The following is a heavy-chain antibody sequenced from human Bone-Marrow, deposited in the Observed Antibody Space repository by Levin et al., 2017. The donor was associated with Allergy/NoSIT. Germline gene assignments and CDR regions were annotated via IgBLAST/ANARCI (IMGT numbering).Heavy chain of an antibody. CDR1: GFTFSSYW. J-gene: IGHJ4*02. V-gene: IGHV3-74*01. CDR2: INPDGIST. CDR3: TTLYSLTSDY. Sequence: LSLTCAASGFTFSSYWMYWVRQAPGKGLVWVSRINPDGISTSYADSVKGRFSMSRDNAKNTLYLQMNSLRAEDTAVYYCTTLYSLTSDYWGQGTLVTVSS. D-gene: IGHD3-10*01.